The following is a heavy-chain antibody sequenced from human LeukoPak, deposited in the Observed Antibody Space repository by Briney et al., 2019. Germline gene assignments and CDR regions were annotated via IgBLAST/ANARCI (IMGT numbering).Heavy chain of an antibody. V-gene: IGHV4-39*07. D-gene: IGHD1-26*01. J-gene: IGHJ4*02. CDR3: TSLRSGFYLVFDN. CDR1: AGSISNSDYY. Sequence: PSETLPLTCTVSAGSISNSDYYWAWIRQPPGKELEWIGSIEFAGATHYNPSVESRLSVSVDTSRNQFSVKLTSVTAADAATYYCTSLRSGFYLVFDNWGQGILVTVSS. CDR2: IEFAGAT.